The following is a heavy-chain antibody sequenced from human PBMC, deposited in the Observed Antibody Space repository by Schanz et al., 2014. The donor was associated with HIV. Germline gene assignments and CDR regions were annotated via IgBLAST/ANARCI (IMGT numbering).Heavy chain of an antibody. CDR3: ARGEVPSLGMDV. Sequence: QVQLVQSGAEVTKPGASVKVSCRTSGGALHSFAVSWVRQAPGQGLEGMGMINPRGAGQTYARKLQGRVTMTRDTSTSTVYMHLSSLRSDDTAVYYCARGEVPSLGMDVWGQGTTVTVSS. J-gene: IGHJ6*02. CDR1: GGALHSFA. CDR2: INPRGAGQ. D-gene: IGHD1-26*01. V-gene: IGHV1-46*02.